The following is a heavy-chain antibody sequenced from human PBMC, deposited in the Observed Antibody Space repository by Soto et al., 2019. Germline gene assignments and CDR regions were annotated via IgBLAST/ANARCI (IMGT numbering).Heavy chain of an antibody. CDR1: GYTFTSYG. V-gene: IGHV1-18*01. Sequence: GVSVKVSCKASGYTFTSYGISWVRQAPGQGLEWMGWISAYNGNTNYAQKLQGRVTMTTDTSTSTAYMELRSLRSDDTAVYYCAREDSGYDGYGMDVWGQGTTVTVSS. CDR3: AREDSGYDGYGMDV. CDR2: ISAYNGNT. D-gene: IGHD5-12*01. J-gene: IGHJ6*02.